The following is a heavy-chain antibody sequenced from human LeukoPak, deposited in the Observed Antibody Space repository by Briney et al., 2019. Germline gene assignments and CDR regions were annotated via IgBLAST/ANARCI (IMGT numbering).Heavy chain of an antibody. J-gene: IGHJ3*02. D-gene: IGHD3-22*01. V-gene: IGHV3-64*01. CDR2: ISSNGGST. Sequence: GGSLRLSCAASGFTFSSYAMHWVRQAPGKGLEYVSAISSNGGSTYYANSVKGRFTISRDNSKNTLYLQMGSLRAEDMAVYYCARATKRPGDYYDSSGYSGDAFDIWGQGTMVTVSS. CDR3: ARATKRPGDYYDSSGYSGDAFDI. CDR1: GFTFSSYA.